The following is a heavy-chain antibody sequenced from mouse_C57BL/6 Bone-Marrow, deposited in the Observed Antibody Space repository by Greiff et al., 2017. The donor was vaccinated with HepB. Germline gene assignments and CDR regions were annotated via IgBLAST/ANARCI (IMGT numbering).Heavy chain of an antibody. J-gene: IGHJ3*01. CDR3: ARWDGYPFAY. Sequence: VQLVESGAELVRPGTSVKVSCKASGYAFTNYLIEWVKQRPGQGLEWIGVINPGRGGTNYNEKFKGKATLTADKSSSTAYMQLSSLTSEDSAVYFCARWDGYPFAYWGQGTLVTVSA. D-gene: IGHD2-3*01. V-gene: IGHV1-54*01. CDR2: INPGRGGT. CDR1: GYAFTNYL.